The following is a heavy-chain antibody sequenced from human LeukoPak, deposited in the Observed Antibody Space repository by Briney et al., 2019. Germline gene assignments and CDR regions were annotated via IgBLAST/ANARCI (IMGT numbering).Heavy chain of an antibody. D-gene: IGHD2-2*02. V-gene: IGHV4-30-4*01. CDR2: IYSSGDT. J-gene: IGHJ4*02. CDR3: ARTPGYCSGTSCYIGY. Sequence: SETLSLTCTVSGGSISSGDSSWSWIRQPPGKGLEWIGYIYSSGDTYYNQSLKSRVTISVDTSKNQFSLRLSSVTAADTAVYYCARTPGYCSGTSCYIGYWGQGTLVTVSS. CDR1: GGSISSGDSS.